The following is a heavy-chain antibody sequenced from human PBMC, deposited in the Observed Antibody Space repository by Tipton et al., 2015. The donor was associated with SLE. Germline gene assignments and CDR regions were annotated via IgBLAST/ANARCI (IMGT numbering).Heavy chain of an antibody. V-gene: IGHV4-59*01. CDR3: ARASGGLAHSGPYPWWFDP. D-gene: IGHD5-12*01. J-gene: IGHJ5*02. CDR1: GGSISSYY. CDR2: IYYSGST. Sequence: LRLSCTVSGGSISSYYWSWIRQPPGKGLEWIGYIYYSGSTNYNPSLKSRVTISVDTSKNQFSLELSSVTAADTAVYYCARASGGLAHSGPYPWWFDPWGQGTLVSVPS.